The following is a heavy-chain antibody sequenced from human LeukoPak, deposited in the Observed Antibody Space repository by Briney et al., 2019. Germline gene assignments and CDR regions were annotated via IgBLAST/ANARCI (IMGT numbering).Heavy chain of an antibody. CDR3: AKEVAKIVAWDS. Sequence: GGSLRLSCAGSGFTFRNYGMHWVRQAPGKGLEWVAVISDDASGTNYANSVKGRFTISRDNSKNTLYLEMSSLRVEDTALYYCAKEVAKIVAWDSWGQGTLVTVSS. D-gene: IGHD3-22*01. CDR1: GFTFRNYG. CDR2: ISDDASGT. J-gene: IGHJ4*02. V-gene: IGHV3-30*18.